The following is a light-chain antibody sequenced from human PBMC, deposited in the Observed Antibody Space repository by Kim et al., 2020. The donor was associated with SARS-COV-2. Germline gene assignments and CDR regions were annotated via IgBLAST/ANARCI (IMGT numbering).Light chain of an antibody. CDR3: QQAKAFPIT. CDR2: AAS. Sequence: DIQMTQSPSSVSASVGDRVTITCRASQGLGSWLAWYQQKPGKPPNLLIYAASRLQDGVPSRFSASESGTDFTLTITSVQPEDFATYFCQQAKAFPITFDQGTRLEIK. V-gene: IGKV1-12*01. J-gene: IGKJ5*01. CDR1: QGLGSW.